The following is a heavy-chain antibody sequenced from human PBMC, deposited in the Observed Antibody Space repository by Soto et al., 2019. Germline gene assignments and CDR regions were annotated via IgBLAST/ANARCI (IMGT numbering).Heavy chain of an antibody. D-gene: IGHD2-2*01. V-gene: IGHV4-59*01. CDR3: ARGYCSSTSCYLDY. CDR2: IYYSGST. CDR1: GASIGSSY. Sequence: PSEILSLTCTVSGASIGSSYWSWIRQPPGKGLEWIGYIYYSGSTNYNPPLKSRVTISVDTSKNQFSLKLSSVTAADTAVYYCARGYCSSTSCYLDYWGQGTLVTVS. J-gene: IGHJ4*02.